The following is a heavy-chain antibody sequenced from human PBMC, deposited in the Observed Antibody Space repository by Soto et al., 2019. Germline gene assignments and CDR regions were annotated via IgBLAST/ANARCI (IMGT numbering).Heavy chain of an antibody. CDR3: ASGRFGELTTFDY. J-gene: IGHJ4*02. CDR1: GGSISSYY. V-gene: IGHV4-59*01. D-gene: IGHD3-10*01. Sequence: SETLSLTCTVSGGSISSYYWSWIRQPPGKGLEWIGYIYYSGSTNYNPSLKSRVTISVDTSKNQFSLKLSSVTAADTAVYYCASGRFGELTTFDYWGQGTLVTVSS. CDR2: IYYSGST.